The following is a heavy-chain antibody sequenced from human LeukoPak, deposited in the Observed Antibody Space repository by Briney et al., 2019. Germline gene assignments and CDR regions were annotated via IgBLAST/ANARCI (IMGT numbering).Heavy chain of an antibody. CDR1: GGSISSSSYY. V-gene: IGHV4-39*01. CDR2: IYYSGST. J-gene: IGHJ6*03. D-gene: IGHD3-10*01. CDR3: ARRMVRGVNKIYYYYYMDV. Sequence: SETLSLTCTVSGGSISSSSYYWGWIRQPPGKGLEWIGSIYYSGSTYYNPSLKSRVTISVDTSKNQFSLKLSSVTAADTAVYYCARRMVRGVNKIYYYYYMDVWGKGTTVTVSS.